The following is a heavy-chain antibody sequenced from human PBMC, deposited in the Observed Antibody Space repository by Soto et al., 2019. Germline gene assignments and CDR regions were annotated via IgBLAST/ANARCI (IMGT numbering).Heavy chain of an antibody. D-gene: IGHD6-13*01. Sequence: QVQLVESGGGVVQPGRSLRLSCAASGFTFSSYGMHWVRQAPGKGLEWVAVIWYDGSNKYYADSVKGRFTISRDNSKNTLYLQMNSLRAEDTAVYYCASLSIAAAGTFEYWGQGTLVTVSS. J-gene: IGHJ4*02. V-gene: IGHV3-33*01. CDR2: IWYDGSNK. CDR3: ASLSIAAAGTFEY. CDR1: GFTFSSYG.